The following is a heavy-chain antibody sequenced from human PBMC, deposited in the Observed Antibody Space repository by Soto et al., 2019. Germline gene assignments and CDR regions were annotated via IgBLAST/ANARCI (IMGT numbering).Heavy chain of an antibody. CDR3: ARARSWNYDYYYYGMDV. CDR2: IIPIFGTA. CDR1: GGTFSSYA. V-gene: IGHV1-69*13. Sequence: GASVKVSCKASGGTFSSYAISWVRQAPGQGLEWMGGIIPIFGTANYAQKFQGRVTITADESTSTAYMELSSLRSEDTAVYYCARARSWNYDYYYYGMDVWGQGTTVTVSS. D-gene: IGHD3-16*01. J-gene: IGHJ6*02.